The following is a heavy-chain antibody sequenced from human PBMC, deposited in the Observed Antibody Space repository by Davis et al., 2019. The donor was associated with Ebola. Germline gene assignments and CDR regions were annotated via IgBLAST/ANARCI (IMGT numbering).Heavy chain of an antibody. D-gene: IGHD3-9*01. Sequence: GGSLRLSCAASGFTFSSYGMHWVRQAPGKGLEWVAVIWYDGSNKYYADSVKGRFTISRDNSKNTLYLQMNSLRAEDTAVYYCTRVPYDILTGYSLGWLDPWGQGTLVTVSS. CDR2: IWYDGSNK. V-gene: IGHV3-33*01. CDR3: TRVPYDILTGYSLGWLDP. CDR1: GFTFSSYG. J-gene: IGHJ5*02.